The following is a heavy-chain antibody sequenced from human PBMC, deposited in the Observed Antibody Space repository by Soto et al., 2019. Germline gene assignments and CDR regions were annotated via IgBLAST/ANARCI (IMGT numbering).Heavy chain of an antibody. Sequence: QVQLQESGPGLVKPSGTLSLTCAVSGVSISSHDWWTWVRQPPGKGLEWIGESHQSGNTNYNSSLESRVTISLDKSKNQLSLQLGSVAVADTAVYYCATRDTGRVYWGQGTLVTVSS. CDR1: GVSISSHDW. CDR3: ATRDTGRVY. V-gene: IGHV4-4*02. J-gene: IGHJ4*02. D-gene: IGHD5-18*01. CDR2: SHQSGNT.